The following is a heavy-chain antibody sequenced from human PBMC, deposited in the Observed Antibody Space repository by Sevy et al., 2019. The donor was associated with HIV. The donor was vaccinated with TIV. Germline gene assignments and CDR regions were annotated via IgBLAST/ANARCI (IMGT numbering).Heavy chain of an antibody. CDR1: GFSYSSYG. CDR2: IQYDGSNK. CDR3: VKEGGGEGGGH. V-gene: IGHV3-30*02. Sequence: GESLKISCAASGFSYSSYGMHWVRQAPGKGLEWVAYIQYDGSNKDYADSVKGRFTISRDNSKNTLDLQMNSLRVEDTAVYYCVKEGGGEGGGHWGQGTLVTVSS. D-gene: IGHD2-21*01. J-gene: IGHJ4*02.